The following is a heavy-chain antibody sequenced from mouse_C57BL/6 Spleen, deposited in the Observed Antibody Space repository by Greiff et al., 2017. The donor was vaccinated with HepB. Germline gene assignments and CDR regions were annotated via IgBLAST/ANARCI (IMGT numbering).Heavy chain of an antibody. J-gene: IGHJ1*03. D-gene: IGHD1-1*01. CDR2: INPSNGGT. CDR3: ARNPYYGSSGHWYFDG. V-gene: IGHV1-53*01. Sequence: VQLQQSGTELVKPGASVKLSCKASGYTFTSYWMHWVKQRPGQGLEWIGNINPSNGGTNYNEKFKSKATLTVDKSSSTAYMQLSSLTSEDSAVYYGARNPYYGSSGHWYFDGWGTGTTVTVSS. CDR1: GYTFTSYW.